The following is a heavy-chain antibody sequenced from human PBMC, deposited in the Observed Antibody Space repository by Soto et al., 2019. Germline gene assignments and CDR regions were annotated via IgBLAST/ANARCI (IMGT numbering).Heavy chain of an antibody. CDR1: GVIFSGYG. CDR2: IRFDGSNI. V-gene: IGHV3-33*01. Sequence: GGSLRLSCVAPGVIFSGYGMHWVRQAPGKGLEWVAVIRFDGSNIYYADSVKGRFTISRDNSKNTLYLQMNSLRAEDTAVYYCARDALELSSHWFEPWGQGTLVTVSS. J-gene: IGHJ5*02. D-gene: IGHD1-7*01. CDR3: ARDALELSSHWFEP.